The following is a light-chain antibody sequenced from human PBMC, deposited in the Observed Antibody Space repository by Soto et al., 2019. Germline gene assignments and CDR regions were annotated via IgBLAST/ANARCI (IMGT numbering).Light chain of an antibody. CDR2: EVT. CDR3: SSFAGGGNPVL. J-gene: IGLJ2*01. Sequence: QSALTQPPSASGSLGQSVTISCTGTSSDVGGYNYVSWHQQHPGKAPKLMIYEVTQRPSGVTDRFSGSKSGNTASLTGSGLQAEDEADYYCSSFAGGGNPVLFGGGTKLTVL. V-gene: IGLV2-8*01. CDR1: SSDVGGYNY.